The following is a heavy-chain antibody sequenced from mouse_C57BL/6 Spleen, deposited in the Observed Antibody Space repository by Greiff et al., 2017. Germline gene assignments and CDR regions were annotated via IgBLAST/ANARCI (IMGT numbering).Heavy chain of an antibody. CDR2: ILPGSGST. CDR1: GYTFTGYW. Sequence: VQLKESGAELMKPGASVKLSCKATGYTFTGYWIEWVKQRPGHGLEWIGEILPGSGSTNYNEKFKGKATFTADTSSNTAYMQLSSLTTEDSAIYYCARCPYYYGSSGGYFDVWGTGTTVTVSS. J-gene: IGHJ1*03. D-gene: IGHD1-1*01. CDR3: ARCPYYYGSSGGYFDV. V-gene: IGHV1-9*01.